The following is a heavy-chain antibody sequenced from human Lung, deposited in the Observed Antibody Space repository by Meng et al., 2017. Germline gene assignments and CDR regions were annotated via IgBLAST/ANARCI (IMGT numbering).Heavy chain of an antibody. CDR3: ARGPTTMAHDFDY. CDR1: GGSFSDYY. CDR2: INHSGST. D-gene: IGHD4-11*01. V-gene: IGHV4-34*01. J-gene: IGHJ4*02. Sequence: GHLQQWRPGLLKPSGTLSLTCVVSGGSFSDYYWSWIRQPPGKGLEWIGEINHSGSTNYNPSLESRATISVDTSQNNLSLKLSSVTAADSAVYYCARGPTTMAHDFDYWGQGTLVTVSS.